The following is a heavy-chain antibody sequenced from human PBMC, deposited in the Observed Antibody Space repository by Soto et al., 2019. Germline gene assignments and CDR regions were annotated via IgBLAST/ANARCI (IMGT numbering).Heavy chain of an antibody. CDR2: LIPIFGTA. CDR3: ARVGCSGGSCYYYGMDV. Sequence: QVQLVQSGAEVKKPGSSVKVSCKASGGTFSSYAISWVRQAPGQGLEWMGGLIPIFGTANYAQKFQGRVTITADESTSPAYMELSSLRSEDTAVYYCARVGCSGGSCYYYGMDVWGQGTTVTVSS. CDR1: GGTFSSYA. D-gene: IGHD2-15*01. J-gene: IGHJ6*02. V-gene: IGHV1-69*12.